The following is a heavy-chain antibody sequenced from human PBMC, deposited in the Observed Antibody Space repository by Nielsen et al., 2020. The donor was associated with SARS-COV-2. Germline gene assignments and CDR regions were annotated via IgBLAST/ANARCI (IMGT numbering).Heavy chain of an antibody. CDR3: ARDGCTNGVCYRGDAFDI. CDR1: GFTFSSYG. J-gene: IGHJ3*02. D-gene: IGHD2-8*01. Sequence: GGSLRLSCAASGFTFSSYGMHWVRQAPGKGLEWVAVIWYDGSNKYYADSVKGRFTISRDNSKNTLYLQMNSLRAEDTAVYYCARDGCTNGVCYRGDAFDIWGQGTMVTVSS. V-gene: IGHV3-33*01. CDR2: IWYDGSNK.